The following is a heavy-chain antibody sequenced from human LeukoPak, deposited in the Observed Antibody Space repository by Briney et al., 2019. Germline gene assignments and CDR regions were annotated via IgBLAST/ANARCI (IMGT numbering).Heavy chain of an antibody. V-gene: IGHV3-7*01. CDR2: IKEDGSEK. CDR1: GFTFSRYW. Sequence: GGSLRLSCAASGFTFSRYWMSWVRQAPGKGLEWVANIKEDGSEKYYVDSVRGRFTISRDNAKNSLYLQMNSLTVDDTAMYYCTREAAWGRGTLVTVSS. J-gene: IGHJ5*02. CDR3: TREAA.